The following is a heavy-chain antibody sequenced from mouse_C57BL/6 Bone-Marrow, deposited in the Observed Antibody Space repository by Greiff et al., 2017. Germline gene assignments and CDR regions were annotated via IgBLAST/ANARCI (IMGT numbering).Heavy chain of an antibody. D-gene: IGHD1-1*01. V-gene: IGHV2-2*01. J-gene: IGHJ1*03. CDR2: LWSGGST. CDR1: GFSLTSYG. CDR3: ASDYYGSSSYWYFDV. Sequence: QVQLQQSGPGLVQPSQSLSITCTVSGFSLTSYGVHWVRQSPGKGLEWLGVLWSGGSTDYNAAFISRLSISKDNSKSQVFFKMNSLQAEDTAIYYCASDYYGSSSYWYFDVWGTGTTVTVSS.